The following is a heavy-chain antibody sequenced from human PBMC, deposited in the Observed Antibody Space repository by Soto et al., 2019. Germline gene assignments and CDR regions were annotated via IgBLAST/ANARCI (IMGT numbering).Heavy chain of an antibody. CDR1: GFTFSSYA. Sequence: GGSLRLSCAASGFTFSSYAMSWVRQAPGKGLEWVSAISGSGGSTYYADSVKGRFTISRDNSKNTLYLQMNSLRAEDTAVYYCARAGKYWSNYWFDPGCQGTLVTVSS. CDR3: ARAGKYWSNYWFDP. D-gene: IGHD2-8*02. V-gene: IGHV3-23*01. CDR2: ISGSGGST. J-gene: IGHJ5*02.